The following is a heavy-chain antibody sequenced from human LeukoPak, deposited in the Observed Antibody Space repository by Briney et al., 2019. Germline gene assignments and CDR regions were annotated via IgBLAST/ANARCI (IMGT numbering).Heavy chain of an antibody. J-gene: IGHJ4*02. D-gene: IGHD6-19*01. V-gene: IGHV3-23*01. Sequence: PGGSLRLSCAASGFTFSSYAMTWVCQTPEKGLEWVSSINSGGENTDYADSVKGRFTISRDNSKSTLYLQMNSLRAEDTAVYYCAKYHKTTVAGRDFDYWGQGTLVSVSS. CDR1: GFTFSSYA. CDR2: INSGGENT. CDR3: AKYHKTTVAGRDFDY.